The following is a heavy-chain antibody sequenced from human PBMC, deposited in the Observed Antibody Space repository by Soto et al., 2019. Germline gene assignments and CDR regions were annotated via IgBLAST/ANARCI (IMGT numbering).Heavy chain of an antibody. V-gene: IGHV1-8*01. CDR1: GYTFTNYD. Sequence: QVQLVQSGAEVKKPGASVKVSCKASGYTFTNYDIHWVRQATGQGLEWMGWMNPDSGNTGQSKQFQGRVTMTRDTWRSTAYMEMSSLRSEDTAVYYCARGLFRRTWFDSWGQGTLVTVSS. CDR2: MNPDSGNT. CDR3: ARGLFRRTWFDS. J-gene: IGHJ5*01.